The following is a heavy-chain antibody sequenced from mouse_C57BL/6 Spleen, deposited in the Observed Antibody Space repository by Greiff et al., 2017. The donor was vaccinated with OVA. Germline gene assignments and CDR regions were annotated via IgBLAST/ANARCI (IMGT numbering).Heavy chain of an antibody. V-gene: IGHV1-53*01. J-gene: IGHJ1*01. CDR1: GYTFTSYW. Sequence: AQLQQPRTELVQPGASVKLSCKASGYTFTSYWLLRVKQRPGQGLEWSGNINPSNGGTHYNEKFKSKATLTVDKSSSTTYIQHSSLTSEDTAVYYCARWYNGSDRYFDVWGPGTTLTVSS. CDR3: ARWYNGSDRYFDV. D-gene: IGHD1-1*01. CDR2: INPSNGGT.